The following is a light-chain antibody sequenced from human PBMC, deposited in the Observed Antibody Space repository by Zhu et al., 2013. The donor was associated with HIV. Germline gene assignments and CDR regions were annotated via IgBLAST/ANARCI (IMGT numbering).Light chain of an antibody. CDR1: QSVLYSSNNKNY. J-gene: IGKJ4*01. CDR2: WAS. CDR3: QQYYTSPPA. V-gene: IGKV4-1*01. Sequence: DIVMTQSPDSLAVSLGERATINCKSSQSVLYSSNNKNYLAWYQQNPGQPPKLLIYWASTRDSGVPDRFSGSGSATNFSLTISSLQAEDVAVYSCQQYYTSPPAFGGGTKVEIK.